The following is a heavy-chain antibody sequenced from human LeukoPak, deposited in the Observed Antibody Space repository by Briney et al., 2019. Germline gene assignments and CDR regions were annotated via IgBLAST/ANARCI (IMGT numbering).Heavy chain of an antibody. V-gene: IGHV4-38-2*02. CDR2: IYHSGST. CDR1: GYSISSGYY. CDR3: ARAPAPGYSSSSIYYYYMDV. Sequence: SETLSLTCTVSGYSISSGYYWGWIRQPPGKGLEWIGSIYHSGSTYYNPSLKSRVTISVDTSKNQFSLKLSSVTAADTAVYYCARAPAPGYSSSSIYYYYMDVWGKGTTVTVSS. J-gene: IGHJ6*03. D-gene: IGHD6-6*01.